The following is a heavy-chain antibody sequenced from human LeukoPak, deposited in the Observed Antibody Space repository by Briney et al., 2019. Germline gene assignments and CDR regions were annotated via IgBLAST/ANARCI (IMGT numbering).Heavy chain of an antibody. Sequence: GSLRLSCAASGFTFSNYWMSWVRQPPGKGLEWIGEIYHSGSTNYNPSLKSRVTISVDKSKNQFSLKLSSVTAADTAVYYCARDTPLGIGYWGQGTLVTVSS. V-gene: IGHV4-4*02. CDR2: IYHSGST. J-gene: IGHJ4*02. CDR1: GFTFSNYW. D-gene: IGHD7-27*01. CDR3: ARDTPLGIGY.